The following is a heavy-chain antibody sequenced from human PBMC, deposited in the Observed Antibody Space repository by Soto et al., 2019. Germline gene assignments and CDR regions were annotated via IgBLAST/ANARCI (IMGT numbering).Heavy chain of an antibody. J-gene: IGHJ4*02. Sequence: GGSLRLSCAASGFTFSSYGMHWVRQAPGRGLEWVAVISFDGSHKYYVDSVKGRFTISRDNSKNTLFLQMDSLRPEDTAVYYCARDYGARCSSSSCALDHWGQGTLVTVSS. D-gene: IGHD2-2*01. CDR1: GFTFSSYG. CDR3: ARDYGARCSSSSCALDH. CDR2: ISFDGSHK. V-gene: IGHV3-30*03.